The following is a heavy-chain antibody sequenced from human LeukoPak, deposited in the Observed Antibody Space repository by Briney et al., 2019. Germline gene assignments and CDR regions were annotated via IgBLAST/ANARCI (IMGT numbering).Heavy chain of an antibody. CDR2: INSDGSST. CDR3: ARGGLYSFSSVDC. D-gene: IGHD6-6*01. CDR1: GFTFRSYW. J-gene: IGHJ4*02. V-gene: IGHV3-74*01. Sequence: GGSLRLSCAASGFTFRSYWMHWVRQAPGKGLAWVSRINSDGSSTTYADPVKGRFTISRDNAKNTLDLQMNSLRAEDAAVYYCARGGLYSFSSVDCWGQGALVTVSS.